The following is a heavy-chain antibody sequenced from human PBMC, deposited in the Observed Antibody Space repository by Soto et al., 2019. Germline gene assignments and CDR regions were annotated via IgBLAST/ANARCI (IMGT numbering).Heavy chain of an antibody. CDR2: ISVSTGTI. Sequence: EVQLVESGGGLVQPGGSLRLSCAASGFTFSSYSMNWVRQAPGKGLEWVSYISVSTGTIYYADSVKGRFTISRDNAKNSLYLQMNSLRDEDTAVYYCATENIVVAGIDYWGQGTLVTVSS. V-gene: IGHV3-48*02. CDR1: GFTFSSYS. CDR3: ATENIVVAGIDY. D-gene: IGHD6-19*01. J-gene: IGHJ4*02.